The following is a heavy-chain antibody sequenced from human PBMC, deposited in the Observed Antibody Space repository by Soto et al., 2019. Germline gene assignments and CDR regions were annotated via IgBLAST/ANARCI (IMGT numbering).Heavy chain of an antibody. CDR1: GYTFSAYY. J-gene: IGHJ4*02. D-gene: IGHD3-22*01. CDR2: INPKSGGT. Sequence: GASVKVSCKASGYTFSAYYMHWVRQAPGKGLEWMGWINPKSGGTLYAQKFQGRVTMTRDTSISTAYMELSRLRSDDTAVYYCARVGKFPYDTSGYSVYWGPGTLVTV. V-gene: IGHV1-2*02. CDR3: ARVGKFPYDTSGYSVY.